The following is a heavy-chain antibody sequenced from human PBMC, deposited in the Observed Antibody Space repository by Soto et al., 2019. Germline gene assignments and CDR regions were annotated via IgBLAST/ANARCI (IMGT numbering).Heavy chain of an antibody. D-gene: IGHD3-10*01. Sequence: QVQLQESGPGLVKPSETLSLTCTVSGGSISSYYWSWIRQPPGKGLEWIGYIYYSGSTNYNPSLKSRVTISVDTSKNQFSLKLSSVTAADTAVYYCASDDLGLGPFDPWGQGTLVTVSS. J-gene: IGHJ5*02. V-gene: IGHV4-59*01. CDR2: IYYSGST. CDR1: GGSISSYY. CDR3: ASDDLGLGPFDP.